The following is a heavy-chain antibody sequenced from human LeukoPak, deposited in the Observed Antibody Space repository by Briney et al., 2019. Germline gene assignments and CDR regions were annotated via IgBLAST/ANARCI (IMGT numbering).Heavy chain of an antibody. CDR1: GFTFSSYA. J-gene: IGHJ4*02. CDR2: ISGSGGST. V-gene: IGHV3-23*01. Sequence: GGSLRLSCAASGFTFSSYAMSWVRQAPGKGLEWVSAISGSGGSTYYADSVKGRFTISRDKSKTTLYLQMHRLRAEDTAVYYCATDIYYESSDYYPLYYWGQGTLVTVSS. D-gene: IGHD3-22*01. CDR3: ATDIYYESSDYYPLYY.